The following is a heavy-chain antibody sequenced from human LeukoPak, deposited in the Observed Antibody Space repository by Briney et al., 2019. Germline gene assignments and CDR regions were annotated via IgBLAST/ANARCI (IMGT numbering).Heavy chain of an antibody. Sequence: GGSLRLSCAASGFTFDDYAMHWVRQAPGKGLEWVSFITGDGGSTYYADSVKGRFTISRDNSKNSLYLQMNSLRTQDTALYYCAKGYHYDSSGYYYLDYWGQGALVTVSS. CDR2: ITGDGGST. J-gene: IGHJ4*02. CDR3: AKGYHYDSSGYYYLDY. D-gene: IGHD3-22*01. V-gene: IGHV3-43*02. CDR1: GFTFDDYA.